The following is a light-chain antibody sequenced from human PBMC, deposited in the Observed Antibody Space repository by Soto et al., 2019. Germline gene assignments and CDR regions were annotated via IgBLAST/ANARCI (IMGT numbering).Light chain of an antibody. CDR2: DVS. V-gene: IGLV2-14*01. J-gene: IGLJ1*01. CDR1: SSDVGGYNY. CDR3: SSYTSSSTGV. Sequence: QSALTQPASVSGSPGQSITISCTGTSSDVGGYNYVSWYQQHPGKAPKLMIYDVSNRPSGVSNRFSGSKSGNTASLTISGLPAEEEADYYCSSYTSSSTGVFGTGTKLTVL.